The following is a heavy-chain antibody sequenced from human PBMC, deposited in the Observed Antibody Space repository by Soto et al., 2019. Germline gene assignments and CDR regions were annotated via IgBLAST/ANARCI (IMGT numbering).Heavy chain of an antibody. CDR2: IDSTGANT. J-gene: IGHJ4*02. CDR3: VSWVSALFDY. V-gene: IGHV3-23*01. Sequence: GGSLRLSCVVSRYTFKSHGLSWVRQAPGKGLEWVSTIDSTGANTHYADSVRGRFTISRDNSRNTLHLQMHALRADDTALYYCVSWVSALFDYWGQGTLVTVSS. CDR1: RYTFKSHG. D-gene: IGHD3-16*01.